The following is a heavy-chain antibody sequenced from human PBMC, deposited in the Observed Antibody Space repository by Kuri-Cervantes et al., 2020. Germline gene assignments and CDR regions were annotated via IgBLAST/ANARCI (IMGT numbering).Heavy chain of an antibody. CDR1: GGSISSYY. CDR2: IYYSGST. D-gene: IGHD2/OR15-2a*01. J-gene: IGHJ6*02. Sequence: SETLSLTCTVSGGSISSYYWSWIRQPAGKGLEWIGYIYYSGSTNYSPSLKSRVTISVDTSKNQFSLKLSSVTAADTAVYYCARRERYFGGMDVWGQGTTVTVSS. CDR3: ARRERYFGGMDV. V-gene: IGHV4-59*01.